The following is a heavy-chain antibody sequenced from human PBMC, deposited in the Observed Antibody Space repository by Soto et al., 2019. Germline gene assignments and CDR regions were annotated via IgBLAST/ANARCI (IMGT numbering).Heavy chain of an antibody. J-gene: IGHJ4*02. Sequence: SETLSLTCTVSGGSISSSSYYWGWIRQPPGKGLEWIGSIYYSGSTYYNPSLKSRVTISVDTSKNQFSLKLSSVTAADTAVYYCASCGFLEWLFDYWGQGTLVTVSS. CDR1: GGSISSSSYY. D-gene: IGHD3-3*01. CDR2: IYYSGST. CDR3: ASCGFLEWLFDY. V-gene: IGHV4-39*01.